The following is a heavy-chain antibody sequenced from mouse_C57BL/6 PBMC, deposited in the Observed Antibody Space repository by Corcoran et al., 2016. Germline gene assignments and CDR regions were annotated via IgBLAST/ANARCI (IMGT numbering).Heavy chain of an antibody. D-gene: IGHD2-5*01. CDR3: ARRAYYSNYERGFDY. Sequence: EVQLQQSGPVLVKPGASVKMSCKASGYTFTDYYMNWVKQSHGKSLEWIGVINPYNGGTSYNQKFKGKATLTVDKSSSTAYMELNSLTSEDSAVYYCARRAYYSNYERGFDYWGQGTTLTVSS. V-gene: IGHV1-19*01. CDR1: GYTFTDYY. J-gene: IGHJ2*01. CDR2: INPYNGGT.